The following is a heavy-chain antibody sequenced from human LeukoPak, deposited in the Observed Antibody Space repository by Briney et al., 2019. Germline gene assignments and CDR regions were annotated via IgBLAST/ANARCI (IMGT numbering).Heavy chain of an antibody. CDR2: IIPILGIA. V-gene: IGHV1-69*04. CDR3: ARDAYYYDSSGYPHGMDV. Sequence: SVKVSCKASGCTFSSYAISWVRQAPGQGLEWMGRIIPILGIANYAQKFQGRVTITADKSTSTAYMELSSLRSEDTAVYYCARDAYYYDSSGYPHGMDVWGQGTTVTVSS. J-gene: IGHJ6*02. D-gene: IGHD3-22*01. CDR1: GCTFSSYA.